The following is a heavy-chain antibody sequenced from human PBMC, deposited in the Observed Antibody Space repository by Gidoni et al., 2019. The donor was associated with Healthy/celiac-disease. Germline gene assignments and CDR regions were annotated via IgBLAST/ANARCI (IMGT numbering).Heavy chain of an antibody. CDR3: ARVSVLRFLEWLLPDAFDI. Sequence: QLQLQESGPGLVKPSETLSLTCTVSGGSISSSSYYWGWIRPPPGKGLEWIGSIYYSGSTYYNPSLKSRVTISVDTSKNQFSLKLSSVTAADTAVYYCARVSVLRFLEWLLPDAFDIWGQGTMVTVSS. CDR1: GGSISSSSYY. V-gene: IGHV4-39*07. CDR2: IYYSGST. J-gene: IGHJ3*02. D-gene: IGHD3-3*01.